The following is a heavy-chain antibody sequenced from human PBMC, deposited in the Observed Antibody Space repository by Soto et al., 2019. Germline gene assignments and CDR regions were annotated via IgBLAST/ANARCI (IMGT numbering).Heavy chain of an antibody. J-gene: IGHJ4*02. V-gene: IGHV1-2*02. D-gene: IGHD3-10*01. CDR1: GYTFTGYY. CDR3: ARYGSGSYFDY. CDR2: INTNSGGT. Sequence: ASVKVSCKASGYTFTGYYMHWVRQAPGQGPEWMGWINTNSGGTNYAQKFQGRVTMTRDTSITTAYMELSRLRSDDTAVYYCARYGSGSYFDYRGQGTLVTVSS.